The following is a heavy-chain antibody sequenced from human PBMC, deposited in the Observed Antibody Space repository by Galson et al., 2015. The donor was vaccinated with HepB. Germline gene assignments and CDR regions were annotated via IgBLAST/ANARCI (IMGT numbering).Heavy chain of an antibody. CDR1: GFPFSNYA. D-gene: IGHD4-17*01. Sequence: SLRLSCAASGFPFSNYAMHWVRQTPGKGLEWMTVILHDAHNRYYADSVEGRFTVSRDNSKNTVYLQMHSLRPEDTAIYYCARVRVLRSLGYWYFDLWGRGTLVPVSS. CDR3: ARVRVLRSLGYWYFDL. CDR2: ILHDAHNR. V-gene: IGHV3-30*04. J-gene: IGHJ2*01.